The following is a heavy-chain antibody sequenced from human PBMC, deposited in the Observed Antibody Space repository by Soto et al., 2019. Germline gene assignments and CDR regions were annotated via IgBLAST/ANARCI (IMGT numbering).Heavy chain of an antibody. V-gene: IGHV1-2*04. CDR3: AREGGGKQLGLDY. Sequence: WASVKVSCKASGYTFTGYYMHWVRQAPGQGLEWMGWINPNSGGTNYAQKFQGWVTMTRDTSISTAYMELSRLRSDDTAVYYCAREGGGKQLGLDYWGQGTLVTVSS. CDR1: GYTFTGYY. D-gene: IGHD6-6*01. J-gene: IGHJ4*02. CDR2: INPNSGGT.